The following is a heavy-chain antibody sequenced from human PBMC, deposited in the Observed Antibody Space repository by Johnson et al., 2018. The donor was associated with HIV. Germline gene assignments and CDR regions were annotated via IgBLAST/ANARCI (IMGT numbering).Heavy chain of an antibody. J-gene: IGHJ3*02. CDR2: IDWDGGRQ. CDR1: GFTFDDYG. D-gene: IGHD3-22*01. Sequence: VQLVESGGGVVRPGGSLRLSCAASGFTFDDYGMSWVRQVQGKGLEWVAGIDWDGGRQRYADSVKGRFTISRDNARNSLYMEMNGLRAEDTALYYCAGQHHYDSSGQGGGLDIWGQGTMVTVSS. V-gene: IGHV3-20*04. CDR3: AGQHHYDSSGQGGGLDI.